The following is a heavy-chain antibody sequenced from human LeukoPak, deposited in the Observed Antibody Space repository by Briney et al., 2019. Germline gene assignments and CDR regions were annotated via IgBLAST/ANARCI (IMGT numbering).Heavy chain of an antibody. Sequence: ASVKVSCKASRYTFTGYYMHSVRQAPGQGLEGMGWINPNSGGTNYAQKFQGSVTMTRDTSIRTAYMEMSRLRSDDTAVYYCARALRATGKIDYWGQGTLVTVSS. CDR1: RYTFTGYY. D-gene: IGHD1-1*01. V-gene: IGHV1-2*02. J-gene: IGHJ4*02. CDR2: INPNSGGT. CDR3: ARALRATGKIDY.